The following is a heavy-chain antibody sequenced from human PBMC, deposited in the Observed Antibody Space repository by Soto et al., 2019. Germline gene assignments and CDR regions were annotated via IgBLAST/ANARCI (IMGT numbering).Heavy chain of an antibody. CDR2: LYYSGNT. D-gene: IGHD5-12*01. CDR3: ARVGMVATPVRYMDV. Sequence: SETLSLTCTVSDGSISNYYWSWIRQPPGKGLEWIGCLYYSGNTSYNPSLKSRVTISVDTSKNQFSLKLSSVTAADTAVYYCARVGMVATPVRYMDVWGKGTTVTVSS. CDR1: DGSISNYY. V-gene: IGHV4-59*01. J-gene: IGHJ6*03.